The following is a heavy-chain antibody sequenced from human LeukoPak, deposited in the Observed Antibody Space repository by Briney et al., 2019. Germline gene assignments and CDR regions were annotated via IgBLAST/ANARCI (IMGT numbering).Heavy chain of an antibody. J-gene: IGHJ3*02. CDR3: ARVSILIVPYYAFDI. CDR1: GFTFSSYG. Sequence: PGGSLRLSCAASGFTFSSYGMHWVRQAPGKGLEWVAVILYDGSNKYYADSVKGRFTISRDNSKNTLYLQMSSLRAEDTAVYYCARVSILIVPYYAFDIWGQGTMVTVSS. CDR2: ILYDGSNK. V-gene: IGHV3-30*03. D-gene: IGHD2/OR15-2a*01.